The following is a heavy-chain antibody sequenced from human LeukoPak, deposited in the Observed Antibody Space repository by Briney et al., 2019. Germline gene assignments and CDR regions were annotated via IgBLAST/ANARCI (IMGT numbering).Heavy chain of an antibody. J-gene: IGHJ4*02. CDR1: GDAFTTFG. Sequence: ASVKVSCKASGDAFTTFGIMWVRQAPGQGLEWMGWISTSKTYTRYAQKVQGRAALTTDPSTSTAYLELTSLTSDDTAVYFCARASDTSWPFDFWGQGTKVTVSS. CDR2: ISTSKTYT. V-gene: IGHV1-18*01. D-gene: IGHD2-2*01. CDR3: ARASDTSWPFDF.